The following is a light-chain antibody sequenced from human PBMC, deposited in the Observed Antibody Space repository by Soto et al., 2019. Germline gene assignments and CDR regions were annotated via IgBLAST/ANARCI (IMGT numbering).Light chain of an antibody. V-gene: IGKV4-1*01. J-gene: IGKJ1*01. CDR3: QQHYSSPQT. Sequence: DIVMTQSPDSLAVSLGERATINCKSSQSILYSSNNKNYLAWYQQKPGQPPKLLIYWASTRESGVPDRFSGSGSGTDFTITISSLQAEDVAAYYCQQHYSSPQTLAQGTKVEIK. CDR1: QSILYSSNNKNY. CDR2: WAS.